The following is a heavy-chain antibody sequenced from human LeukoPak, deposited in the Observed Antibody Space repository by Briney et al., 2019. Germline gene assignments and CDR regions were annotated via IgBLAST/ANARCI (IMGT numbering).Heavy chain of an antibody. CDR2: IYYSGST. J-gene: IGHJ4*02. CDR3: ARGGYGSGSYYPEPDY. CDR1: GGSISSSSYY. V-gene: IGHV4-39*01. D-gene: IGHD3-10*01. Sequence: KPSETLSLTCTVSGGSISSSSYYWGWIRQPPGKGLEWIGSIYYSGSTYYNPSLKSRVTISVDTSKSQFSLKLSSVTAAATAVYYCARGGYGSGSYYPEPDYWGQGTLVTFSS.